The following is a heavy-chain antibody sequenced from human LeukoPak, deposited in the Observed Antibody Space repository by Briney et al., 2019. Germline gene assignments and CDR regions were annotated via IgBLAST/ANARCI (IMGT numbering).Heavy chain of an antibody. J-gene: IGHJ4*02. CDR1: GYTFTNYD. CDR2: MNPNSGNT. V-gene: IGHV1-8*03. Sequence: GASVKASCKASGYTFTNYDINWVRQATGQGLEWMGYMNPNSGNTGYAQKFQGRVTITKNTSISTAYMELSNLRSEDTAVYYCAREGFDYWGQGTLVTVSS. CDR3: AREGFDY.